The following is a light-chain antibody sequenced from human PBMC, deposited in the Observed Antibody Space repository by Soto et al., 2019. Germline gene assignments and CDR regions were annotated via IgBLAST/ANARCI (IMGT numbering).Light chain of an antibody. J-gene: IGLJ2*01. Sequence: QSVLTQPPSVSGTPGQRVTISCSGSSSNIGNNFVYWYQQLPGSAPRLLIYRNNQRPAGAPDRFSGSKSGTSASLAISGLRSEDEAHFYCASWDDSLSVVFGGGTKLTVL. CDR2: RNN. CDR3: ASWDDSLSVV. CDR1: SSNIGNNF. V-gene: IGLV1-47*01.